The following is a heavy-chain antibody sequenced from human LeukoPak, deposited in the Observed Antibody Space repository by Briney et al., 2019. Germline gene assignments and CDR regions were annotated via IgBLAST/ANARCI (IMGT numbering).Heavy chain of an antibody. CDR2: TKPDGSAE. CDR3: ARDGGLHTNFDY. J-gene: IGHJ4*02. D-gene: IGHD2-15*01. Sequence: GGSLRLSCAASGFSFRNYWMGWVRQAPGRGLEWVANTKPDGSAEYYADSVRGRFTASRDNANNLLYLQMNRLRAEDTAVYYCARDGGLHTNFDYWGQGTLVTVSS. CDR1: GFSFRNYW. V-gene: IGHV3-7*01.